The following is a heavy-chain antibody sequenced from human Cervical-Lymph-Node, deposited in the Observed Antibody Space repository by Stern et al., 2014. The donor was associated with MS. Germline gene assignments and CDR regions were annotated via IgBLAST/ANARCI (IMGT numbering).Heavy chain of an antibody. CDR2: ITVYNGNT. CDR3: ARGWGNPRH. Sequence: QVQLVQSGAEVKKPGASVNVSCKASGYTFSSFAITWVRQAPGQGLEWMGTITVYNGNTNYAQRVQDRVTMTTDTSTNTAYMDVRTLRSADPAVYYGARGWGNPRHWGQGTLVTVSS. D-gene: IGHD3-16*01. J-gene: IGHJ4*02. V-gene: IGHV1-18*01. CDR1: GYTFSSFA.